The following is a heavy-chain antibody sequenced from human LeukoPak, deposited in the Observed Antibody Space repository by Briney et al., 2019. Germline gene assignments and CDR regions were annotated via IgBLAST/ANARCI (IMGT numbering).Heavy chain of an antibody. Sequence: GGSLRLSCAASGFTFSSYAMSWVRQAPGKWLEWVSAISGSGGSTYYADSVKGRFTISRDNSKNTLYLQMNSLRAEDTAVYYCAKDRELLWFGELLFDYWGQGTLVTVSS. V-gene: IGHV3-23*01. CDR2: ISGSGGST. CDR3: AKDRELLWFGELLFDY. D-gene: IGHD3-10*01. J-gene: IGHJ4*02. CDR1: GFTFSSYA.